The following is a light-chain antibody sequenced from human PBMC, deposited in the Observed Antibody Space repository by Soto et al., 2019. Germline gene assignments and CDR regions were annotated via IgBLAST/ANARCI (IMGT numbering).Light chain of an antibody. J-gene: IGLJ2*01. Sequence: QSVLTQPPSVSGAPGQRVTISGTGSSSNIGAGYDVHWYQQLPGTAPKLLIYGNNNRPSGIPDRFSGSKSGTSASLAITGLQAEDEADYYCQSYDSSLSVMVFGGGTKVTVL. CDR1: SSNIGAGYD. CDR3: QSYDSSLSVMV. V-gene: IGLV1-40*01. CDR2: GNN.